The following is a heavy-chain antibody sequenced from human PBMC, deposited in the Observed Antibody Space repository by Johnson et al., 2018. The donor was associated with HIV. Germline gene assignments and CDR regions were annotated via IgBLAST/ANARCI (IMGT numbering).Heavy chain of an antibody. V-gene: IGHV3-13*01. CDR2: IGTAGDT. D-gene: IGHD4-17*01. J-gene: IGHJ3*02. Sequence: VQLVESGGGLVQPGGSLRLSCAASGFTFSSYDMHWVRQATGKGLEWVSAIGTAGDTYYPGSVKGRFTISRENAKNSLYLQMNSLRAEDTAVYYCARSGHYELNAFDIWGQGTMVTVSS. CDR3: ARSGHYELNAFDI. CDR1: GFTFSSYD.